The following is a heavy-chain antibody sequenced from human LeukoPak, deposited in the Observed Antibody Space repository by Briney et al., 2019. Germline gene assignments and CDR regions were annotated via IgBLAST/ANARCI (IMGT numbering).Heavy chain of an antibody. D-gene: IGHD3-22*01. CDR1: GGSISSGGYS. V-gene: IGHV4-30-2*01. CDR3: ARRGYYYDSTSAAFDP. J-gene: IGHJ5*02. Sequence: SETLSLTCAVSGGSISSGGYSWSWIRQPPGKGLEWIGYIYHSGSTYYNPSLKSRVTISVDRSKNQFSLKLSSVTAADTAVYYCARRGYYYDSTSAAFDPWGQGTLVTVSS. CDR2: IYHSGST.